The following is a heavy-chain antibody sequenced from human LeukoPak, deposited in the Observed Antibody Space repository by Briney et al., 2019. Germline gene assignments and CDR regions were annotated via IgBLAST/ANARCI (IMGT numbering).Heavy chain of an antibody. CDR2: IYYSWST. J-gene: IGHJ4*02. CDR3: AKQNTEYDILTGYPLYYFDY. D-gene: IGHD3-9*01. V-gene: IGHV4-59*01. Sequence: SETRSLTCTVSGGSISSYYWSWIQQPPGKGLEWIGYIYYSWSTNYNPSLKSRVTISVDTSKNQFSLKLSSVTAADTAVYYFAKQNTEYDILTGYPLYYFDYWGQGTLVTVSS. CDR1: GGSISSYY.